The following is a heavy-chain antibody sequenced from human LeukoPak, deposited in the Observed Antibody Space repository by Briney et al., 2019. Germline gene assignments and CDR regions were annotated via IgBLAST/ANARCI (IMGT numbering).Heavy chain of an antibody. Sequence: SETLSLTCAVYGGSFSGYYWSWIRQPPGKGLEWIGEINHSGSTNYNPSLKSRVTISVDTSKNQFSLKLSSVTAADTAVYYCARRSSYYGSGSYYNPPDNWFDPWGQGTLVTVSS. CDR3: ARRSSYYGSGSYYNPPDNWFDP. V-gene: IGHV4-34*01. D-gene: IGHD3-10*01. J-gene: IGHJ5*02. CDR2: INHSGST. CDR1: GGSFSGYY.